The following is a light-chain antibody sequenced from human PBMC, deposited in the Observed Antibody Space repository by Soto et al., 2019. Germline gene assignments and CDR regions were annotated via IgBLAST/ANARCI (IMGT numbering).Light chain of an antibody. CDR1: SSDVGGYNY. Sequence: QSALTQPASVSGSPGQSITISCTGTSSDVGGYNYVSLYQQHPGKAPKLMIYDVSNRPSGVSNRFSGSKSGNTASLTISGRQAEDEADYYCNSYTSSSTVVFGGGTKRTVL. CDR3: NSYTSSSTVV. CDR2: DVS. J-gene: IGLJ2*01. V-gene: IGLV2-14*03.